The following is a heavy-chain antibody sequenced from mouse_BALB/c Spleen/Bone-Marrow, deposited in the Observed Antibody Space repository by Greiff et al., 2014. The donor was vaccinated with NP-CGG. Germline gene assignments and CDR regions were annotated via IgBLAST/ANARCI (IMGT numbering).Heavy chain of an antibody. Sequence: VQPVESGPGLVAPSQSLSITCTVSGFSLTDYGVNWVRQPPGKGLEWLGMIWGDGRTDYNSALKSRLSISKDNSKSQVFLKMNSLQTDDTARYYCARNYYDSSFYFDYWGQGTTLTVSS. CDR3: ARNYYDSSFYFDY. V-gene: IGHV2-6-7*01. CDR1: GFSLTDYG. D-gene: IGHD1-1*01. CDR2: IWGDGRT. J-gene: IGHJ2*01.